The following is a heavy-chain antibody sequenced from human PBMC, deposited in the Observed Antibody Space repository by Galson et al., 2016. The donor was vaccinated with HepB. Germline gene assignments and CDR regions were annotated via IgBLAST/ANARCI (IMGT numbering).Heavy chain of an antibody. J-gene: IGHJ5*02. D-gene: IGHD3-22*01. CDR2: ITYSGNT. CDR3: ARLVLISILGWFDP. V-gene: IGHV4-30-2*01. Sequence: TLSLTCAVSGDSISSVGYSWTWIRQPPGKALEWIGYITYSGNTYYAPSLKSRVPISADRSNNQFSLRLNSVTAADTAVYYCARLVLISILGWFDPWGQGTLVTVSS. CDR1: GDSISSVGYS.